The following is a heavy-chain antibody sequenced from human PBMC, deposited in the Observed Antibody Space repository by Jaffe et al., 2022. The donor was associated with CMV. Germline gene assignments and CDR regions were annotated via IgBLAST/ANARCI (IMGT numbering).Heavy chain of an antibody. J-gene: IGHJ4*02. Sequence: EVQLVESGGGLVKPGGSLRLSCAASGFTFSNAWMSWVRQAPGKGLEWVGRIKSKTDGGTTDYAAPVKGRFTISRDDSKNTLYLQMNSLKTEDTAVYYCTTEGPYCSGGSCYSYGWYSSGWLLDYWGQGTLVTVSS. V-gene: IGHV3-15*01. D-gene: IGHD2-15*01. CDR1: GFTFSNAW. CDR2: IKSKTDGGTT. CDR3: TTEGPYCSGGSCYSYGWYSSGWLLDY.